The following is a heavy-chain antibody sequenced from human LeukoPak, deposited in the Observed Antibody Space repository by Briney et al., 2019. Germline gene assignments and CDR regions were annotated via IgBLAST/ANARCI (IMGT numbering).Heavy chain of an antibody. CDR1: GFTFSSYA. Sequence: GRSLRLSCAASGFTFSSYAMHWVRQAPGKGLEWVAVISYDGSNKYYADSVMGRFTISRDNSKNTLYLQMNSLRAEDTAVYYCAREVAAAGRGDWFDPWGQGTLVTVSS. CDR2: ISYDGSNK. J-gene: IGHJ5*02. D-gene: IGHD6-13*01. V-gene: IGHV3-30-3*01. CDR3: AREVAAAGRGDWFDP.